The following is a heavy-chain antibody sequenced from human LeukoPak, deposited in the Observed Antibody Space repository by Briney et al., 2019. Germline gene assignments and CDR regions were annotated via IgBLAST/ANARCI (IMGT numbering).Heavy chain of an antibody. V-gene: IGHV1-18*04. Sequence: GASVKVSCKASGYTFTRYYMHWVRQAPGQGLEWMGWISAYNGNTNYAQKLQGRVTMTTDTSTSTAYMELRSLRSDDTAVYYCGLTSVGAKGHTLDYWGQGTLVTVSS. CDR3: GLTSVGAKGHTLDY. CDR1: GYTFTRYY. J-gene: IGHJ4*02. CDR2: ISAYNGNT. D-gene: IGHD1-26*01.